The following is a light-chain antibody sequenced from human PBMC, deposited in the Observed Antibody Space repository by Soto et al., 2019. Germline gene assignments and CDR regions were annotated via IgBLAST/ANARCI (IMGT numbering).Light chain of an antibody. CDR3: QQYNNWPPIT. CDR1: QSVSSK. Sequence: ETVMTQSLATLSVSPGERATLSCWASQSVSSKLAWYQQKPGQAPRLLIYGASTRATGIPARFSGSGSGTEFTLTISSLQSEDFAVYYCQQYNNWPPITFGQGTRLEI. CDR2: GAS. V-gene: IGKV3D-15*01. J-gene: IGKJ5*01.